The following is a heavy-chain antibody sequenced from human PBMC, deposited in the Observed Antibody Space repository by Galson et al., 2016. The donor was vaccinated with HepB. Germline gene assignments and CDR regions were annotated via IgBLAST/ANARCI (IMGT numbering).Heavy chain of an antibody. Sequence: TCTVSGDYITSYYWSWIRQPPGKGLEWMGWIGTHTGDTIYAQNFHDRVTKTADTSTNTTSMDLGSLTSDDTAMYFCARDRRRSRYLGGAWYFDLWGRGTLVTVSS. CDR2: IGTHTGDT. V-gene: IGHV1-18*04. CDR1: GDYITSYY. J-gene: IGHJ2*01. CDR3: ARDRRRSRYLGGAWYFDL. D-gene: IGHD3-9*01.